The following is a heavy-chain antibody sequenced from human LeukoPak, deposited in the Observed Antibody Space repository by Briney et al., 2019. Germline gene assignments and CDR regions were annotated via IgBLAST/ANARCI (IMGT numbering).Heavy chain of an antibody. J-gene: IGHJ6*02. CDR3: ARGGCSSTSCYLAYGMDV. Sequence: GASVKVSCKASGYTFTSYGISWVRQAPGQGLEWMGWISAYNGNTNYAQKLQGRVTMTTDTSTSTAYMELRSLRSDDTAVYYCARGGCSSTSCYLAYGMDVRGQGTTVTVSS. V-gene: IGHV1-18*01. D-gene: IGHD2-2*01. CDR2: ISAYNGNT. CDR1: GYTFTSYG.